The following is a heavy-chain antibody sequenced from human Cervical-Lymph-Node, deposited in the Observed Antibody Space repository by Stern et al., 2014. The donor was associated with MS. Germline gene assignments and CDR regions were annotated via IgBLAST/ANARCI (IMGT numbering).Heavy chain of an antibody. J-gene: IGHJ3*02. V-gene: IGHV4-61*02. CDR3: ARDPPLTLKGAFDI. CDR2: IYSTGST. CDR1: GGSISSGSYY. Sequence: VQLQESGPGLVKPSQTLSLTCTVSGGSISSGSYYWTWIRQPAGKGLEWIGHIYSTGSTKYNPSLKRRVTISGDTSKNQFSLKLRCGTAADTAVYYCARDPPLTLKGAFDIWGQGTMVTVSS. D-gene: IGHD2-21*02.